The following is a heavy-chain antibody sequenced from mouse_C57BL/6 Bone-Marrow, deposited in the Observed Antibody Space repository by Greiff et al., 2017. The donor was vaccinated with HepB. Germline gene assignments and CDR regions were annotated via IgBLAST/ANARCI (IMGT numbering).Heavy chain of an antibody. CDR1: GFTFSSYA. V-gene: IGHV5-4*01. J-gene: IGHJ3*01. CDR2: ISDGGSYT. CDR3: ARPIPAWFAY. D-gene: IGHD2-12*01. Sequence: VQLQESGGGLVKPGGSLKLSCAASGFTFSSYAMSWVRQTPEKRLEWVATISDGGSYTYYPDNVKGRFTISRDNAKNNLYLQMSHLKSEDTAMYYCARPIPAWFAYWGQGTLVTVSA.